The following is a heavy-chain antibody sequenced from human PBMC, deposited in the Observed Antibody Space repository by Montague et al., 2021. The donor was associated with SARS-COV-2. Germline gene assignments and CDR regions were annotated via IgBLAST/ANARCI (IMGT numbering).Heavy chain of an antibody. CDR3: VRAPGSYSAFDL. Sequence: SLSLSCAASGFTFSTYWMFWVRQAPGKGLVWSSHINSDGSSSSYADSVEGRFTISRDNAKNTLYLQMDSLRVEDTAVYYRVRAPGSYSAFDLWGQGTMVTVSS. J-gene: IGHJ3*01. V-gene: IGHV3-74*01. CDR2: INSDGSSS. CDR1: GFTFSTYW. D-gene: IGHD1-26*01.